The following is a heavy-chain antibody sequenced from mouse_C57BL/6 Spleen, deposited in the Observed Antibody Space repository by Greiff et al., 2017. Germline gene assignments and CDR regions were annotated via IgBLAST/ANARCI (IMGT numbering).Heavy chain of an antibody. V-gene: IGHV1-82*01. CDR2: IYPGDGDT. D-gene: IGHD2-1*01. J-gene: IGHJ1*03. CDR1: GYAFSSSW. Sequence: QVQLQQSGPELVKPGASVKISCKASGYAFSSSWMNWVKQRPGKGLEWIGRIYPGDGDTNYNGKFKGKATLTADKSSSTAYMQLSSLTSEDSAVYFCARYRGNGYFDVWGTGTTVTVSS. CDR3: ARYRGNGYFDV.